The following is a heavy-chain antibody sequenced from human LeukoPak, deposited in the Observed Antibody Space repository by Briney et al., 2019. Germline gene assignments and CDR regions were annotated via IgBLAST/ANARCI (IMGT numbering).Heavy chain of an antibody. CDR2: ISGHNGNT. Sequence: ASVKVSCKASGYTFTSFAIVWVRQAPGQGLEWMGWISGHNGNTNYARKFQGRVTMTTDRFASIAYMELRSLRSDDTAVYYCARDPYYYDSSGYYPFDYWGQGTLVTVSS. J-gene: IGHJ4*02. CDR1: GYTFTSFA. CDR3: ARDPYYYDSSGYYPFDY. V-gene: IGHV1-18*01. D-gene: IGHD3-22*01.